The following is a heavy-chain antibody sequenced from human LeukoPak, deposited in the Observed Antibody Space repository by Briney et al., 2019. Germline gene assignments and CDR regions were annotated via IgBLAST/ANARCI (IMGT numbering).Heavy chain of an antibody. CDR3: ARDLRYWFDP. CDR1: GCTVSSNY. CDR2: IYSSGCT. Sequence: GGSLRLFCAASGCTVSSNYMSGVRQAPGKGLEWVSVIYSSGCTYYADSVKGRFTISRDNSKNTLYLQMNSLRAEDTAVYYCARDLRYWFDPWGQGTLVTVPT. D-gene: IGHD1-14*01. V-gene: IGHV3-53*01. J-gene: IGHJ5*02.